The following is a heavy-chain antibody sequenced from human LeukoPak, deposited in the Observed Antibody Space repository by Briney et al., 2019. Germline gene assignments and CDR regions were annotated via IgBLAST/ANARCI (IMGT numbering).Heavy chain of an antibody. V-gene: IGHV4-39*07. CDR2: IYYSGST. CDR1: GGSISSSSYY. Sequence: SETLSLTCTVSGGSISSSSYYWGWIRQPPGKGLEWIGSIYYSGSTYYNPSLKSRVTISVDTSKNQFSLKLSSVTAADTAVYYCARVGDGNPTYDYWGQGTLVTVSS. J-gene: IGHJ4*02. CDR3: ARVGDGNPTYDY. D-gene: IGHD4-23*01.